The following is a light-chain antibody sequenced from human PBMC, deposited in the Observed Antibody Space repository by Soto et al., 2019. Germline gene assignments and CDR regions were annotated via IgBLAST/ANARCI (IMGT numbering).Light chain of an antibody. CDR3: QQYVTSPRT. J-gene: IGKJ1*01. CDR1: QSLRATY. V-gene: IGKV3-20*01. CDR2: GAS. Sequence: EVVLTQSPDTLSLSPGETATLSCRASQSLRATYVAWYQQRPGQAPRLLIYGASFRATGIPARFSGRGSGTDFTLSISGLEPEDFAVYYCQQYVTSPRTFGQGTKVDIK.